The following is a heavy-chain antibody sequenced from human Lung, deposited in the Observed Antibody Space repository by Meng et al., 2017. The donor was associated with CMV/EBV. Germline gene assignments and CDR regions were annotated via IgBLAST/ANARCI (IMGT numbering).Heavy chain of an antibody. CDR3: VTDDLCSGGDCSVGY. Sequence: ASVXVSCKVSGYNLIELSMQWVRQAPGKGLEWMGGFDPEDGETIYAQKFQGRVTLTEDTSTNTAYMELRSLKSADTAVYYCVTDDLCSGGDCSVGYWGQGXLVTVSS. CDR1: GYNLIELS. J-gene: IGHJ4*02. D-gene: IGHD2-21*02. CDR2: FDPEDGET. V-gene: IGHV1-24*01.